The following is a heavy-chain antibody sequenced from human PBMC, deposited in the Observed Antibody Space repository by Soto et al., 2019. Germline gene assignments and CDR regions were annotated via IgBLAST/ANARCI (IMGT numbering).Heavy chain of an antibody. V-gene: IGHV1-3*01. CDR2: INAGNGNT. Sequence: GASVKVSCKASGYTYTSSAMHWVRQAPGQRLEWMGWINAGNGNTNYSQKFQGRVTITRDTSASTAYMELSSLRSEDTAVYYCARPISIPTPLYYYYGMDVWGQGTTVTVSS. D-gene: IGHD3-3*01. J-gene: IGHJ6*02. CDR3: ARPISIPTPLYYYYGMDV. CDR1: GYTYTSSA.